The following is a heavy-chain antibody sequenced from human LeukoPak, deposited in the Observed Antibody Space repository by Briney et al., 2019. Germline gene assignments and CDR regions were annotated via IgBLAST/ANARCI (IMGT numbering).Heavy chain of an antibody. V-gene: IGHV4-34*01. CDR3: ARVPTLRFLFSMDV. Sequence: SETLSLTCAVYGGSFSGYYWSWIRQPPGKGLEWIGEINHSGSTNYNPSLKSRVTISVDTSKNQFSLKLSSVTAADTAVYYCARVPTLRFLFSMDVWGKGTTLTVSS. J-gene: IGHJ6*04. D-gene: IGHD3-3*01. CDR1: GGSFSGYY. CDR2: INHSGST.